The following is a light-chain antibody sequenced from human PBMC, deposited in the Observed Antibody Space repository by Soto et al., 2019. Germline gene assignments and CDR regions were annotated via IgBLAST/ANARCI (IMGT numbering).Light chain of an antibody. CDR2: EVS. CDR1: SSDIGAYNY. J-gene: IGLJ1*01. Sequence: QSALTQPPSASGSPGQSVTISCTGTSSDIGAYNYVSWYQQLPGKAPKLIIYEVSKQPSGGPDRFSGSKSGNTASLTVSGLHAEDEAAYYCTSYAGTYSFFYVFGTGTKVTVL. CDR3: TSYAGTYSFFYV. V-gene: IGLV2-8*01.